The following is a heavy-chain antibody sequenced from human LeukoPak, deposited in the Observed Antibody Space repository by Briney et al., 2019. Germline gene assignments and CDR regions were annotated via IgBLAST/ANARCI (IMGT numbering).Heavy chain of an antibody. D-gene: IGHD4-23*01. CDR2: IIPIFGTA. V-gene: IGHV1-69*06. J-gene: IGHJ4*02. CDR1: GYTFINYD. CDR3: ARLDYGGNTVIDY. Sequence: SVKVSCKASGYTFINYDINWVRQAPGQGLEWMGGIIPIFGTANYAQKFQGRVTITADKSTSTAYMELSSLRSEDTAVYYCARLDYGGNTVIDYWGQGTLVTVSS.